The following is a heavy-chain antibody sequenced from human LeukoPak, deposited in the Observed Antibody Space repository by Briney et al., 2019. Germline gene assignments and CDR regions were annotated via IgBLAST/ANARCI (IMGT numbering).Heavy chain of an antibody. CDR2: IYTSGST. J-gene: IGHJ3*02. CDR1: GGSISSYY. CDR3: ARDEGTAMATFAFDI. V-gene: IGHV4-4*07. Sequence: TSETLSLTCTVSGGSISSYYWSWIRQPAGKGLEWIGRIYTSGSTNYNPSLKSRVTMSVDTSKNQFSLKLSSVTAADTAVYYCARDEGTAMATFAFDIWGQGTMVTVSS. D-gene: IGHD5-18*01.